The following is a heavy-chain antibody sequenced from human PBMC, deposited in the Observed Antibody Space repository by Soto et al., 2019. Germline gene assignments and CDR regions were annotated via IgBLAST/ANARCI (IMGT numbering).Heavy chain of an antibody. V-gene: IGHV4-30-2*01. CDR3: DRVFSNLLKYFDS. CDR1: GDSIASGSYS. Sequence: SETLSLTCALSGDSIASGSYSWGWVRQPPGKGLEWIGYIYHNGYTYYNPSLRSRVTISVDRSKNQFSLKLTSVTAADTAMYYCDRVFSNLLKYFDSWGQGILVTVSS. CDR2: IYHNGYT. J-gene: IGHJ4*02.